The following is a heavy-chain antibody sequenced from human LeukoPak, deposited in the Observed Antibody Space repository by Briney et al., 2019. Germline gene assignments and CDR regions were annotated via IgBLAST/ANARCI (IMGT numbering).Heavy chain of an antibody. Sequence: GGSLRLSCAASGFTFSTYGMNWVRQAPGKGLEWVSAISGSGDTTYYADSVKGRFTISRDNSKNTLYLQMNSLRAEDTAVYYCAKGPYYDILTGYDYFDYWGQGTLVTVSS. D-gene: IGHD3-9*01. CDR3: AKGPYYDILTGYDYFDY. CDR2: ISGSGDTT. J-gene: IGHJ4*02. CDR1: GFTFSTYG. V-gene: IGHV3-23*01.